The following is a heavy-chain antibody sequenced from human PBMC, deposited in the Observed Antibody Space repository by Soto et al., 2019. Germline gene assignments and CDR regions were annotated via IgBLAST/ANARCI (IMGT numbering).Heavy chain of an antibody. CDR2: IYNGEST. Sequence: GGSLRLSCAASGFTVNSDYMNWIRQTPGKGLEWVAFIYNGESTHYADSVKGRFTISSDRSKNTLYLQMNSLRIEDTAVYYCARDGRGLGKLSLFEYWGQGTLVTV. D-gene: IGHD3-16*01. V-gene: IGHV3-53*01. J-gene: IGHJ4*02. CDR3: ARDGRGLGKLSLFEY. CDR1: GFTVNSDY.